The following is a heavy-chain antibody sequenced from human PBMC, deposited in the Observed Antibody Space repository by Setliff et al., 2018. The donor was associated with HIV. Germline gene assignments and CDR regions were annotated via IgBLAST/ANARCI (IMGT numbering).Heavy chain of an antibody. J-gene: IGHJ6*02. Sequence: SETLSLTCAVSNYSISSAYYWGWIRHPPGKGLAWIGSIYYSGSTYYNPSLKSRVTISVDTSKNQFSLKLSSVTAADTAVYYCARRPAGAVAGGYGMDVWGQGTTVTVSS. V-gene: IGHV4-38-2*01. CDR2: IYYSGST. CDR1: NYSISSAYY. D-gene: IGHD3-10*01. CDR3: ARRPAGAVAGGYGMDV.